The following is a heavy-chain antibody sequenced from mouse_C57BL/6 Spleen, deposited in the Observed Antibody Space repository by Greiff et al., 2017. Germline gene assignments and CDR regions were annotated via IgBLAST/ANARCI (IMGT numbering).Heavy chain of an antibody. CDR3: ARDGSSYAWYYAMDY. J-gene: IGHJ4*01. CDR1: GYSITSGYY. D-gene: IGHD1-1*01. V-gene: IGHV3-6*01. CDR2: ISYDGSN. Sequence: EVQLVESGPGLVKPSQSLSLTCSVTGYSITSGYYWNWIRQFPGNKLEWMGYISYDGSNNYNPSLKNRISITRATSKNQFFLKLNSVTTEETATYYCARDGSSYAWYYAMDYWGQGTSGTVSS.